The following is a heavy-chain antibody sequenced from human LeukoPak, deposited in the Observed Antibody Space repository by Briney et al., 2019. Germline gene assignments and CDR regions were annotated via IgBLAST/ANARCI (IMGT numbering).Heavy chain of an antibody. CDR1: GGSISSSSYY. D-gene: IGHD1-7*01. CDR3: ARHPASLNYFDT. J-gene: IGHJ5*02. CDR2: INHRGIT. Sequence: PSETLSPTCTVSGGSISSSSYYWDWFRQPPRKCLEWIGNINHRGITYYTASLKSRSTLSVDTSKNQFSLKLTSLTAADTAVYYCARHPASLNYFDTWGQGTVITVSS. V-gene: IGHV4-39*01.